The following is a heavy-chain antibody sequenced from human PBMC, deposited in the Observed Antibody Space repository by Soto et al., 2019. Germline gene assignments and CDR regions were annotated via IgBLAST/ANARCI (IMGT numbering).Heavy chain of an antibody. V-gene: IGHV1-3*01. J-gene: IGHJ5*01. CDR3: ACGHCSSTSCYDRWYLLDS. D-gene: IGHD2-2*01. CDR1: GYTFTSYA. CDR2: INADNGNT. Sequence: ASVKVSCKASGYTFTSYAMHWVRQAPGQRLEWMGWINADNGNTKYSQKFQGRVTITRNTSASTAYMELSSLRSEDTAVYYCACGHCSSTSCYDRWYLLDSSAQGSLVIGSS.